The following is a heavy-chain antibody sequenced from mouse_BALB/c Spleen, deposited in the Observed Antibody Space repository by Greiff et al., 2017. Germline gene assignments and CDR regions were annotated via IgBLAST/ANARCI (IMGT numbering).Heavy chain of an antibody. D-gene: IGHD4-1*01. CDR1: GFTFSSYT. CDR2: ISSGGSYT. Sequence: EVKLVESGGGLVKPGGSLKLSCAASGFTFSSYTMSWVRQTPEKRLEWVATISSGGSYTYYPDRVKGRFTISRDNAKNTLYLQMSSLKSEDTAMYYCTRDRELTAYYAMDYWGQGTSVTVSS. V-gene: IGHV5-6-4*01. CDR3: TRDRELTAYYAMDY. J-gene: IGHJ4*01.